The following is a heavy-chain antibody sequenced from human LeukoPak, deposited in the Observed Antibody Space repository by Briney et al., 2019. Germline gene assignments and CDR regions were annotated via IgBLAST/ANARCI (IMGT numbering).Heavy chain of an antibody. D-gene: IGHD1-26*01. CDR1: GFTFGSYG. J-gene: IGHJ4*02. CDR3: ARDKGVGATRN. V-gene: IGHV3-23*01. Sequence: GGSLRLSCAASGFTFGSYGMSWVRQAPGKGLEWVSFITPNADRTSYADSVEGCFTISRDNSKNTLYLQMNSLRAEDTAVYYCARDKGVGATRNWGQGTLVTVSS. CDR2: ITPNADRT.